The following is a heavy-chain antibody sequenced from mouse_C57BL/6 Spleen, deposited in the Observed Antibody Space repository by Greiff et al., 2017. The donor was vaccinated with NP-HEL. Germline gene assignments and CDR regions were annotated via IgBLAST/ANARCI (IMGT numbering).Heavy chain of an antibody. CDR2: IYPGDGDT. J-gene: IGHJ4*01. D-gene: IGHD3-2*02. Sequence: QVQLQQSGPELVKPGASVKISCKASGYAFSSSWMNWVKQRPGKGLEWIGRIYPGDGDTNYNGKFKGKATLTADKSSSTAYMQLSSLTSEDSAVYFCARSPRQLRLRFRAMDYWGQGTSVTVSS. CDR3: ARSPRQLRLRFRAMDY. V-gene: IGHV1-82*01. CDR1: GYAFSSSW.